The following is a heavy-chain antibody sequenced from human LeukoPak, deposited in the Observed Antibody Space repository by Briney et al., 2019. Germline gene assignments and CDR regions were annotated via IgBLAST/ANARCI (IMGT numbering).Heavy chain of an antibody. D-gene: IGHD6-25*01. Sequence: SLRLSCTATGFTFRNYWMTWIRQAAGKGPEWVANIKQDGSETYSLDSLKGRFTISRDNAKTSLYLQMNSLRAEDTAVYYCARYQGGGWDVWGQGTTVTVSS. V-gene: IGHV3-7*01. J-gene: IGHJ6*02. CDR1: GFTFRNYW. CDR2: IKQDGSET. CDR3: ARYQGGGWDV.